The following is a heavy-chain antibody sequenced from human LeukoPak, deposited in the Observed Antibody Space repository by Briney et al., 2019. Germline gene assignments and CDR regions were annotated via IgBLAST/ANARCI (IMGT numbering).Heavy chain of an antibody. CDR2: IYYSGST. V-gene: IGHV4-59*01. Sequence: PSETLSLTCTVSGGSISSYYWSWIRQPPGKGLEWIGYIYYSGSTNYNPSLKSRVTISVDTSKNQFSLKLSSVTAADPAVYYCASTAGYSGYDYWGQGTLVTVSS. D-gene: IGHD5-12*01. CDR3: ASTAGYSGYDY. J-gene: IGHJ4*02. CDR1: GGSISSYY.